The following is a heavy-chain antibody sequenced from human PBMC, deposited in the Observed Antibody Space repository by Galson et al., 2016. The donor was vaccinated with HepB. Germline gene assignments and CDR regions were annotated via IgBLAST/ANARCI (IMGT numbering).Heavy chain of an antibody. CDR1: EFTVSSNY. CDR3: ARDHYGANL. CDR2: IYSGGVS. D-gene: IGHD4-23*01. J-gene: IGHJ4*02. Sequence: SLRLSCAASEFTVSSNYMSWVRQAPGKGLEWVSIIYSGGVSYCADSVKGRFTISRDNSKSTLYLQMNSLRADDTAVYYCARDHYGANLWGQGTLVTVSS. V-gene: IGHV3-53*01.